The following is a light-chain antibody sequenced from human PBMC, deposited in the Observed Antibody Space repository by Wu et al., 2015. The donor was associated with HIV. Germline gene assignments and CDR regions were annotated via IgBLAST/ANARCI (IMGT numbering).Light chain of an antibody. CDR3: QQLNSFPLT. J-gene: IGKJ5*01. Sequence: IQLTQSPSSLSASIGDRVNITCRASQDIFTYLAWYQQTPGKAPRVLIYDASTLQSGVSSRFSGSGSGTDFTLTISGLQREDFAIYFCQQLNSFPLTFGQGSRLEI. CDR1: QDIFTY. V-gene: IGKV1-13*02. CDR2: DAS.